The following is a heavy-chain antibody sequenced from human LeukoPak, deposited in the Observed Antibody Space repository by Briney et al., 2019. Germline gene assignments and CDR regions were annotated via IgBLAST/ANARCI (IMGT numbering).Heavy chain of an antibody. CDR2: ISYDGNNK. J-gene: IGHJ4*02. V-gene: IGHV3-30-3*01. CDR3: ARDPLPYCGGDCYPYYFDY. Sequence: GGSLRLSCAASGFTFSTYAMHWVRQAPGKGPEWVAVISYDGNNKYYADSAKGRFTISRDNSKNTLYLQMNSLRAEDTAVYYCARDPLPYCGGDCYPYYFDYWGQGTLVTVSS. CDR1: GFTFSTYA. D-gene: IGHD2-21*02.